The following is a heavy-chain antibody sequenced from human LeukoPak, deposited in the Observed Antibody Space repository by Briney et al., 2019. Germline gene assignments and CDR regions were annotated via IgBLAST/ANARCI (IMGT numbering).Heavy chain of an antibody. CDR2: IKQDGSQK. CDR1: GFTFSTYY. V-gene: IGHV3-7*01. J-gene: IGHJ4*02. Sequence: GGSLRLSCAASGFTFSTYYMTWVRQAPGKGLEWVDNIKQDGSQKYYVDSVQGRFTISRDKAKNSLYLQMNSLRAEDTAVYYCAAQRAVGFDYWGQGTLVTVSA. CDR3: AAQRAVGFDY. D-gene: IGHD6-19*01.